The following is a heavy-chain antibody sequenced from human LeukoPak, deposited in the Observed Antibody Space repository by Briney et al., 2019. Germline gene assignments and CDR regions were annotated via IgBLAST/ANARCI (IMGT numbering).Heavy chain of an antibody. CDR3: ARDLRAAAGTNWFDP. D-gene: IGHD6-13*01. V-gene: IGHV4-59*01. CDR1: GGSISSYY. Sequence: SETLSLTCTVSGGSISSYYWSWIRQPPGKGLEWIGYIYYSGGTNYNPSLKSRVTISVDTSKNQFSLKLSSVTAADTAVYYCARDLRAAAGTNWFDPWGQGTLVTVSS. J-gene: IGHJ5*02. CDR2: IYYSGGT.